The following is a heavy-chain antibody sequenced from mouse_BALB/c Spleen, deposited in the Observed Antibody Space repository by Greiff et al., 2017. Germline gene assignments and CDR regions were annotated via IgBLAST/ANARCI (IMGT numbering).Heavy chain of an antibody. CDR2: ISDGGSYT. J-gene: IGHJ4*01. CDR3: AREGDMITTDYAMDY. Sequence: EVKLVESGGGLVKPGGSLKLSCAASGFTFSDYYMYWVRQTPEKRLEWVATISDGGSYTYYPDSVKGRFTISRDNAKNNLYLQMSSLKSEDTAMYYCAREGDMITTDYAMDYWGQGTSVTVSS. D-gene: IGHD2-4*01. CDR1: GFTFSDYY. V-gene: IGHV5-4*02.